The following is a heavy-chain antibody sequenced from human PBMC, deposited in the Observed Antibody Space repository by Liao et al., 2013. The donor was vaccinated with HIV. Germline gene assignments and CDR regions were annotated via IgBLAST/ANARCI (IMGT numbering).Heavy chain of an antibody. V-gene: IGHV4-59*04. CDR3: AERGSTTVYVRTFDVRTTYYYY. CDR1: DGSIRSYY. D-gene: IGHD4-17*01. Sequence: QVQLQASGPGLVKPSETLSLTCTVPDGSIRSYYWNWIRQTPGKGLEWIGEINDSGYTRFHPSLASRVTISLDTSKSQFSLNVTSMTAADTAVYYCAERGSTTVYVRTFDVRTTYYYY. CDR2: INDSGYT. J-gene: IGHJ6*01.